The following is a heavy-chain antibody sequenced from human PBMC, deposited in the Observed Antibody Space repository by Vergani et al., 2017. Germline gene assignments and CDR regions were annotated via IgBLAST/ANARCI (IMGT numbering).Heavy chain of an antibody. CDR1: GGSFSGYY. J-gene: IGHJ5*02. CDR3: ARSTRGYYGSGSYSP. Sequence: QVQLQQWGAGLLKPSETLSLTCAVYGGSFSGYYWSWIRQPPGKGLEWIGEINHSGSTNYNPSLKSRVTISVDTSKNQFSLKLSSGTAADTAVYYCARSTRGYYGSGSYSPWGQGTLVTVSS. V-gene: IGHV4-34*01. D-gene: IGHD3-10*01. CDR2: INHSGST.